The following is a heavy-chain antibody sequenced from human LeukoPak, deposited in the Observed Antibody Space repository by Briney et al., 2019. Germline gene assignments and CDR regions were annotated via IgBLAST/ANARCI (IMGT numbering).Heavy chain of an antibody. J-gene: IGHJ4*02. CDR2: IQGDGSEK. D-gene: IGHD2-2*01. V-gene: IGHV3-7*05. Sequence: GGSLRLSCASSGFTFSTCWTSGVRQAPQEGLEGGTNIQGDGSEKPYRASVEGRSTLSTNNATTSLYRQMTSLRAEDTAVYYCVRVKSTSFYYWGQGTLGTASS. CDR1: GFTFSTCW. CDR3: VRVKSTSFYY.